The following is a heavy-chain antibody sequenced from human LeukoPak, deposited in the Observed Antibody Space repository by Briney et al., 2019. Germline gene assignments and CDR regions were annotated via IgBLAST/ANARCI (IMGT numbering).Heavy chain of an antibody. D-gene: IGHD3-22*01. Sequence: SETLSLTCAVYGGSFSGYYWSWIRQPPGKGLEWIGEINHSGSTNYNPSLKSRVTISVDTSKNQSSLKLSSVTAADTAVYYCARHKPTYYYDSSGYYHNPIDYWGQGTLVTVSS. CDR2: INHSGST. CDR1: GGSFSGYY. J-gene: IGHJ4*02. CDR3: ARHKPTYYYDSSGYYHNPIDY. V-gene: IGHV4-34*01.